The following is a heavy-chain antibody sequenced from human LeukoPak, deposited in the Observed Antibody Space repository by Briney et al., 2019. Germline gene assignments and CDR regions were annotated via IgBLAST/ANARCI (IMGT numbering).Heavy chain of an antibody. J-gene: IGHJ6*02. D-gene: IGHD2-2*01. CDR1: GYTFTGYY. Sequence: ASVKVSCKASGYTFTGYYMHWVRQAPGQGLEWMGWINPNSGGTNYAQKFQGRVTMTRDTSISTAYMELSRLRSDDTAVYYCARALVVPAAPDLYYYYGMDVRGQGTTVTVSS. CDR3: ARALVVPAAPDLYYYYGMDV. V-gene: IGHV1-2*02. CDR2: INPNSGGT.